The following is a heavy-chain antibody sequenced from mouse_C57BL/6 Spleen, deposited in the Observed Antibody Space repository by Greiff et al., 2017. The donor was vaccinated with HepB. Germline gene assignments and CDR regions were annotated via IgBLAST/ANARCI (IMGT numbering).Heavy chain of an antibody. CDR3: ARYPYYGSSRYWYFDV. Sequence: VQLKQSGPELVKPGASVKISCKASGYSFTGYYMNWVKQSPEKSLEWIGEINPSTGGTTYNQKFKAKATLTVDKSSSTAYMQLKSLTSEDSAVYYCARYPYYGSSRYWYFDVWGTGTTVTVSS. CDR2: INPSTGGT. V-gene: IGHV1-42*01. D-gene: IGHD1-1*01. CDR1: GYSFTGYY. J-gene: IGHJ1*03.